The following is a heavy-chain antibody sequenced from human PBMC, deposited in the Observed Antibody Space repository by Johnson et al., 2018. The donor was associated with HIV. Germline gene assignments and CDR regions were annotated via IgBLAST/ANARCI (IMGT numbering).Heavy chain of an antibody. V-gene: IGHV3-66*01. D-gene: IGHD5-12*01. CDR3: ATDMRGYGGDGAFDI. J-gene: IGHJ3*02. CDR2: IYSDGST. Sequence: VHLVESGGGLVQPGGSLRLSCAASGFTVSNNYMSWVRQAPGKGLEWVSLIYSDGSTYYADSVKGRFTISRDNSRNTLYLQMNSLRAEDTAVYYCATDMRGYGGDGAFDIWGQGTMVTVSS. CDR1: GFTVSNNY.